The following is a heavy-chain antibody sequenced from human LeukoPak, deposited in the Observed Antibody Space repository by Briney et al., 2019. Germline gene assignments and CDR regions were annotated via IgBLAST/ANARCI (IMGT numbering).Heavy chain of an antibody. CDR1: GGSFSSYY. Sequence: PSETLSLTCAVYGGSFSSYYWSWIRQPPGKGLEWIGYIYYSGSINYNPSLKSRVTISVDTSKNQFSLKLSSVTAADTAVYYCARSVEGYCSGGSCYSYYYYMDVWGKGTTVTVSS. V-gene: IGHV4-59*01. J-gene: IGHJ6*03. CDR3: ARSVEGYCSGGSCYSYYYYMDV. D-gene: IGHD2-15*01. CDR2: IYYSGSI.